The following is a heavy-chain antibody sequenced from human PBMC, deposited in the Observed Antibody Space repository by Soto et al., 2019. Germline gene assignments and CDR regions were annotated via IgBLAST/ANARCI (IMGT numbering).Heavy chain of an antibody. J-gene: IGHJ6*02. Sequence: ASVKVSCKASGYTFTSYGISWVRQAPGQGLEWMGWINPKSGDTKYAQKFQGRVTVTRDTSISTAYMELSRLRADDTAVYYCARSSGGYSYNGMDVWG. CDR3: ARSSGGYSYNGMDV. CDR1: GYTFTSYG. CDR2: INPKSGDT. D-gene: IGHD1-26*01. V-gene: IGHV1-2*02.